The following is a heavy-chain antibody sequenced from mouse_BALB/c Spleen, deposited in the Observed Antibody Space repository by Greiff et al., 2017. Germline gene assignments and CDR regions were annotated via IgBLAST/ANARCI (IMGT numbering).Heavy chain of an antibody. CDR2: ISSGGSYT. J-gene: IGHJ1*01. CDR3: ARQRKNYYGSSYEGYFDV. V-gene: IGHV5-6*01. Sequence: EVQGVESGGDLVKPGGSLKLSCAASGFTFSSYGMSCVRQTPDKRLEWVATISSGGSYTYYPDSVKGRFTISRDNAKNTLYLQMSSLKSEDTAMYYCARQRKNYYGSSYEGYFDVWGAGTTVTVSS. CDR1: GFTFSSYG. D-gene: IGHD1-1*01.